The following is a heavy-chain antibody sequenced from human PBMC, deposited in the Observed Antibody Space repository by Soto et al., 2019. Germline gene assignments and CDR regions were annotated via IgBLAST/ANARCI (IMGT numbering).Heavy chain of an antibody. CDR1: GFTFSSYA. Sequence: XGSLILSCSASGFTFSSYAMSWVRQAPGKGLEWVSAFTGGGGRTYYADSVKGRFTISRDNSKNTLYLQINSLRAEDTAVYYCAKETRSSGPGAFDIWGQGTMVTVSS. J-gene: IGHJ3*02. D-gene: IGHD6-19*01. CDR3: AKETRSSGPGAFDI. CDR2: FTGGGGRT. V-gene: IGHV3-23*01.